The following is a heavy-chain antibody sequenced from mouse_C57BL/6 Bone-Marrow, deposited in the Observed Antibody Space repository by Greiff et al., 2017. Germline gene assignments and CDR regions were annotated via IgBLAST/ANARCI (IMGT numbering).Heavy chain of an antibody. CDR2: IDPEDGET. V-gene: IGHV14-2*01. Sequence: EVHLVESGAELVKPGASVKLSCTASGFNIKDYYMHWVKQRTEQGLEWIGRIDPEDGETKYAPKFQGKATITADTSSNTAYLQLSSLTSEDTAVYYCARSDYSNYVEYAMDYWGQGTSVTVSS. CDR3: ARSDYSNYVEYAMDY. CDR1: GFNIKDYY. J-gene: IGHJ4*01. D-gene: IGHD2-5*01.